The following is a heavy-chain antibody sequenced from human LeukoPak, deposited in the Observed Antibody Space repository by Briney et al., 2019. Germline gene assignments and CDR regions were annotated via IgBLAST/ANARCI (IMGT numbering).Heavy chain of an antibody. D-gene: IGHD1-1*01. CDR2: IYTGCST. Sequence: GGSLRLSCAASGFTVSSNYMSWVRQAPGKGLEWVSVIYTGCSTYYADSVRGRITISRDNSKNTLYLQMNSLRAGDTAIYYCARNYNYYFDYWGQGTLVTVSS. J-gene: IGHJ4*02. V-gene: IGHV3-66*01. CDR3: ARNYNYYFDY. CDR1: GFTVSSNY.